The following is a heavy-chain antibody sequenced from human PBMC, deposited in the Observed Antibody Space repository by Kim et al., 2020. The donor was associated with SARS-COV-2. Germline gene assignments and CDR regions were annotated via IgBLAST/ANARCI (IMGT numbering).Heavy chain of an antibody. Sequence: SETLSLTCTVSGGSISSSSYYWGWIRQPPGKGLEWIGSIYYSGSTYYNPSLKSRVTISVDTSKNQFSLKPSSVTAADTAVYYCARLNSVRSMVRARHNWFDPWGQGTLVTVSS. CDR2: IYYSGST. V-gene: IGHV4-39*01. D-gene: IGHD3-10*01. CDR1: GGSISSSSYY. J-gene: IGHJ5*02. CDR3: ARLNSVRSMVRARHNWFDP.